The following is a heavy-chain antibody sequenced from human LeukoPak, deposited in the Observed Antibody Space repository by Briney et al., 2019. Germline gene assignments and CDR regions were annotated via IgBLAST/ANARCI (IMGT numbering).Heavy chain of an antibody. Sequence: GGSLRLSCAASGFTVSSNYMSRVRQAPGKGLEWVSLIYSGGTTYYADSVKGRFTISRDNSKNTLSLQMNSLRVEDTAVYYCARTYINWGQGTLVTVSS. CDR2: IYSGGTT. CDR1: GFTVSSNY. D-gene: IGHD2-2*02. CDR3: ARTYIN. V-gene: IGHV3-66*01. J-gene: IGHJ4*02.